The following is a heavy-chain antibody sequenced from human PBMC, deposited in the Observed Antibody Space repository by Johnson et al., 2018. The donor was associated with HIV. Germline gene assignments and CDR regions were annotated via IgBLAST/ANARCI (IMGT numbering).Heavy chain of an antibody. V-gene: IGHV3-48*01. CDR1: GITFSSYG. Sequence: VQLVESGGGLVQPGRSLRLSCEASGITFSSYGMTWVRQAPGEGLEWVSYISSSGSAIYYADSVKGRFTMSRDTAKNSMFLQMNSLRADDTAVYYCARPRIAVLPAGAFDMWGPGTMVTVSS. CDR3: ARPRIAVLPAGAFDM. J-gene: IGHJ3*02. D-gene: IGHD2-2*01. CDR2: ISSSGSAI.